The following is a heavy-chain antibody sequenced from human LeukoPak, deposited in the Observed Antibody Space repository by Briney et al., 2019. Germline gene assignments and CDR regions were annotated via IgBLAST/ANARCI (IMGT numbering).Heavy chain of an antibody. V-gene: IGHV4-59*01. D-gene: IGHD6-13*01. J-gene: IGHJ5*02. CDR1: SGSISSYY. CDR3: ATQPAGPASWFDP. Sequence: SETLSLTCSVSSGSISSYYWSWIRQAPGTGLEWIGFIHYTGNTNYNPSLRNRATIFLDASKNQFSLKLTSVTAADTAVYYCATQPAGPASWFDPWGQGTLVTVSP. CDR2: IHYTGNT.